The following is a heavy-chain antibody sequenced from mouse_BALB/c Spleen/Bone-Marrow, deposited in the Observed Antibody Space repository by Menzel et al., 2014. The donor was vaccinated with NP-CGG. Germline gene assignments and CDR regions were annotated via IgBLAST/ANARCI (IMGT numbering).Heavy chain of an antibody. V-gene: IGHV3-1*02. CDR2: IHYSGST. Sequence: DVHLVESGPDLVKPSQSLSLTCTVTGYSITSGYSWHWIRQFPGNRLEWMGYIHYSGSTKYIPSLKSRISITRDTSKNQFFLQLNSVTTEDTATYYCARSEGYYFGSTWGQGTLVTVSA. J-gene: IGHJ3*01. D-gene: IGHD1-1*01. CDR1: GYSITSGYS. CDR3: ARSEGYYFGST.